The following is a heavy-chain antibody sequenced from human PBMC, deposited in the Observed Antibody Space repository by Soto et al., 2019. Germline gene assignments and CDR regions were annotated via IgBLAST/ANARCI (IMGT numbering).Heavy chain of an antibody. V-gene: IGHV3-23*01. CDR3: AKEDNAGKVVNTFDS. CDR1: GFTFNNYA. J-gene: IGHJ4*02. Sequence: PGGSLRLSCTVSGFTFNNYAMSWVRQAPGRGLEWVAAISGSATTTFYIGSVKGRFTISRDNSENTLYLQMNNLRSEDTAIYYCAKEDNAGKVVNTFDSWGQGNLVTVSS. D-gene: IGHD2-15*01. CDR2: ISGSATTT.